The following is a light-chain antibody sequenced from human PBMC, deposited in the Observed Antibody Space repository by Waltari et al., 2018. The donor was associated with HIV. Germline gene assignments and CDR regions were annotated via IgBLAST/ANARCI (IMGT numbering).Light chain of an antibody. J-gene: IGKJ4*01. CDR3: QQYGSSPQT. CDR1: QSVSSSY. Sequence: EIVLTQSPGTLSLSPEERATLSCRASQSVSSSYLAWYQQKPGQAPRLLLYGTSNRATGIPDRFSGGGSGTDFTLTISRLEPEDSALYYCQQYGSSPQTFGGGTKVEIK. V-gene: IGKV3-20*01. CDR2: GTS.